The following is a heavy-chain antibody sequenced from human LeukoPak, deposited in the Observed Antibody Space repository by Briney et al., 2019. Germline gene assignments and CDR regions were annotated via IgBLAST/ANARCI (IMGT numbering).Heavy chain of an antibody. CDR3: ARHHSSRLSGYFDY. J-gene: IGHJ4*02. V-gene: IGHV1-69*05. CDR1: VGTFSSYA. CDR2: FIPIFGTA. Sequence: GASVKVSCKAAVGTFSSYAISWVRQAPGQGREWMGGFIPIFGTANYAQKFQGRVTITTDESTSTAYMELSSLRSEDTAVYYCARHHSSRLSGYFDYWGQGTLVTVSS. D-gene: IGHD6-13*01.